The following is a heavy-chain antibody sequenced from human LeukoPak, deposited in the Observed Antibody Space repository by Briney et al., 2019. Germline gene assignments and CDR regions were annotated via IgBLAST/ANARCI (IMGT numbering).Heavy chain of an antibody. D-gene: IGHD4-17*01. CDR3: ARDRSASYDGYGDYWAVDY. CDR2: ISAYNGNT. CDR1: GYTFTSYG. J-gene: IGHJ4*02. Sequence: ASVKVSCKASGYTFTSYGISWVRQAPGQGLEWMGWISAYNGNTNYAQKLQGRVTMTTDTSTSTAYMELRSLRSDDTAVYYCARDRSASYDGYGDYWAVDYWGQGTLVTVSS. V-gene: IGHV1-18*04.